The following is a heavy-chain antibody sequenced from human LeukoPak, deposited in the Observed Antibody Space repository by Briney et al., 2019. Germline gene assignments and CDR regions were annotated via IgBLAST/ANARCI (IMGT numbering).Heavy chain of an antibody. CDR3: ARDYYDSSGYYVFDY. J-gene: IGHJ4*02. D-gene: IGHD3-22*01. V-gene: IGHV3-48*03. CDR1: GFTFSSYE. CDR2: ISSSGSTI. Sequence: GGSLRLSCAASGFTFSSYEMNWVRQAPGKGLEWVSYISSSGSTIYYADSVKGRFTISRDNSKNTLYLQMNSLRAEDTAVYYCARDYYDSSGYYVFDYWGQGTLVTVSS.